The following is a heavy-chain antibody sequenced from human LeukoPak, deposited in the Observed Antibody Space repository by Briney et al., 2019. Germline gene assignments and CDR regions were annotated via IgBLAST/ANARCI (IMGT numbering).Heavy chain of an antibody. CDR2: IKSKSDCCTT. V-gene: IGHV3-15*01. J-gene: IGHJ3*02. CDR1: TFTFSNAW. Sequence: GGSLRLSCAASTFTFSNAWMSWVRQAPGKGLEWVGRIKSKSDCCTTDYAAPVKGRFTISRDDSKHTLYLQMNSLKTEDTAVYYCTTAPRGYCSGGSCSYAFDIWGQGTMVTVSS. CDR3: TTAPRGYCSGGSCSYAFDI. D-gene: IGHD2-15*01.